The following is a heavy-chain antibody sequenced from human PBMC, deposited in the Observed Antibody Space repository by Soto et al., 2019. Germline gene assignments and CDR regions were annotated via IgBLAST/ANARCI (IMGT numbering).Heavy chain of an antibody. CDR3: TRFAGSGNYYVYYYYGMDV. D-gene: IGHD1-26*01. CDR1: GYTFTSYG. CDR2: ISAYNGNT. J-gene: IGHJ6*02. Sequence: ASVKVSCKASGYTFTSYGISWVRQAPGQGLEWMGWISAYNGNTNYAQKLQGRVTMTTDTSTSTAYMELRSLRSDDTAVYYCTRFAGSGNYYVYYYYGMDVWGQGTTVTVSS. V-gene: IGHV1-18*01.